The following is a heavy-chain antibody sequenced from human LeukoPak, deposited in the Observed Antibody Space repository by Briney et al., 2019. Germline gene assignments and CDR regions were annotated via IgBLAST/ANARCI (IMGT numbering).Heavy chain of an antibody. Sequence: GGSLRLSCAASGFTFSSYGMHWVRQAPGKGLEWVAVISYDGSNKYYADSVKGRFTISRDNSKNTLYLQMNSLRAEDTAVYYCARDGYYGAGSYEYWGQGTLVTVSS. CDR1: GFTFSSYG. J-gene: IGHJ4*02. CDR2: ISYDGSNK. D-gene: IGHD3-10*01. CDR3: ARDGYYGAGSYEY. V-gene: IGHV3-30*03.